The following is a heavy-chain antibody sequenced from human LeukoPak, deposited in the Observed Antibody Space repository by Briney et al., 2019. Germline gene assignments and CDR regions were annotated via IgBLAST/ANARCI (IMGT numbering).Heavy chain of an antibody. CDR1: GGSISSYY. CDR2: IYYSGST. CDR3: ARHRLLTGYYILDY. V-gene: IGHV4-59*08. Sequence: SETLSLTCTASGGSISSYYWSWIRQPPGKGLEWIGYIYYSGSTNYNPSLKSRVTISVDTSKNQFSLKLSSVTAADTAVYYCARHRLLTGYYILDYWGQGTLVTVSS. J-gene: IGHJ4*02. D-gene: IGHD3-9*01.